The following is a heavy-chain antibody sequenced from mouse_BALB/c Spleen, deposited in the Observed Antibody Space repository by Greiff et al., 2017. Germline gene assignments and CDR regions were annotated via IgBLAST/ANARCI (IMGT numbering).Heavy chain of an antibody. V-gene: IGHV3-6*02. CDR1: GYSITSGYY. J-gene: IGHJ2*01. D-gene: IGHD2-3*01. CDR2: ISYDGSN. CDR3: ARALYDYLDY. Sequence: DVKLQESGPGLVKPSQSLSLTCSVTGYSITSGYYWNWIRQFPGNKLEWMGYISYDGSNNYNPSLKNRISITRDTSKNQFFLKLNSVTTEDTATYYCARALYDYLDYWGQGTTLTVSS.